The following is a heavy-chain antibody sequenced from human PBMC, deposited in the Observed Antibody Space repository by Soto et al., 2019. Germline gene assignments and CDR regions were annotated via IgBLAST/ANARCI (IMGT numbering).Heavy chain of an antibody. CDR1: GGSFSGYY. D-gene: IGHD2-2*01. Sequence: SETLSLTCAVYGGSFSGYYWSWIRQPPGKGLEWIGEINHSGSTNYNPSLKSRVTISVDTSKNQFSLKLSSVTAADTAVYYCARIISAAKFVHYYYGMDVWGQGTTVTVSS. CDR3: ARIISAAKFVHYYYGMDV. J-gene: IGHJ6*02. CDR2: INHSGST. V-gene: IGHV4-34*01.